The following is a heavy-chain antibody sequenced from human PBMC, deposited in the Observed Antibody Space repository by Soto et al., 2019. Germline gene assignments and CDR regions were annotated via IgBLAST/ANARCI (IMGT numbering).Heavy chain of an antibody. Sequence: QVQLQESGPGLVKPSQTLSLTCTVSGASITSGGYYWSWIRQHPGKGLEWIGYIYYSVTTYYNPYLQSRRIISVDTSKNQFSLNLRSVTAADTYVDYCARAASERAGIYRPRDYCGQGTLVTVSS. D-gene: IGHD5-12*01. CDR3: ARAASERAGIYRPRDY. CDR2: IYYSVTT. CDR1: GASITSGGYY. J-gene: IGHJ4*02. V-gene: IGHV4-31*03.